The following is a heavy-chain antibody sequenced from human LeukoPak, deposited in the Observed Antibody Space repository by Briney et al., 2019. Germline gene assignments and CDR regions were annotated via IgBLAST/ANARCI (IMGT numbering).Heavy chain of an antibody. CDR1: GGTFSSYA. D-gene: IGHD3-22*01. Sequence: GASVKVSCKASGGTFSSYAISWVRQAPGQGLEWMGWISAYNGNTNYAQKLQGRVTMTTDTSTSTAYMELRSLRSDDTAVYYCARDHYYDSSGTRLPFDYWGQGTLVTVSS. CDR3: ARDHYYDSSGTRLPFDY. J-gene: IGHJ4*02. V-gene: IGHV1-18*01. CDR2: ISAYNGNT.